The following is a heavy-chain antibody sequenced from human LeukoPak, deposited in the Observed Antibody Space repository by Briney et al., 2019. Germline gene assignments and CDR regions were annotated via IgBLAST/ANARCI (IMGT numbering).Heavy chain of an antibody. CDR1: GFTFSSYM. Sequence: PGGSLRLSCAASGFTFSSYMMIWVRQAPGKGLEWVSSINSGSTYTYYTESVKGRFTVSRDNAKNSLFLQMNSLRAEDTAIYYCARSLTTLTYEGYWGQGTLVTVSS. V-gene: IGHV3-21*01. CDR2: INSGSTYT. J-gene: IGHJ4*02. CDR3: ARSLTTLTYEGY. D-gene: IGHD1-1*01.